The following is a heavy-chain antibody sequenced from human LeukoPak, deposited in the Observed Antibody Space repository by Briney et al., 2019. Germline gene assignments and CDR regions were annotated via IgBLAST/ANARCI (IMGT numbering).Heavy chain of an antibody. J-gene: IGHJ4*02. V-gene: IGHV1-8*01. CDR2: MNPDSGNT. Sequence: GASVEVSCKASGHTFTSYDINWVRQATGQGLEWMGWMNPDSGNTGYAQKFQGRVTMTRNPSISTAYMELSSLTSEDTAVYYCARRIAAAGVGIVYWGQGTLVTVSS. D-gene: IGHD6-13*01. CDR1: GHTFTSYD. CDR3: ARRIAAAGVGIVY.